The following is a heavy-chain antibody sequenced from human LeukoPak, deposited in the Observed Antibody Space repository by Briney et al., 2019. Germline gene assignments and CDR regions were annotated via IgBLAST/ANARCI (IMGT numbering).Heavy chain of an antibody. J-gene: IGHJ4*02. CDR1: GVIFSSYA. CDR2: ISSSGSGT. D-gene: IGHD6-6*01. CDR3: AREYSSSSGRSFDY. V-gene: IGHV3-21*01. Sequence: GGSLRLSCAASGVIFSSYAMNWVRQAPGKGLEWVSTISSSGSGTYYADSVKGRFTISRDNAKNSLYLQMNSLRAEDTAVYYCAREYSSSSGRSFDYWGQGTLVTVSS.